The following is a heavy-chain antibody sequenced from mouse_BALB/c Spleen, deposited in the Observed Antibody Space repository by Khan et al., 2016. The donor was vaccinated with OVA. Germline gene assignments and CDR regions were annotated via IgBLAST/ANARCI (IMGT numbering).Heavy chain of an antibody. J-gene: IGHJ2*01. CDR2: INPTSGYT. CDR1: GYTFTTYW. Sequence: QVQLQQSGAELAKPGASVKMSCKASGYTFTTYWMHWVKQRPGQGLEWIGYINPTSGYTDYNETFKDRATLSADKSSSTAYTQLSSLTSEDSAVYYCKRDRIDYWGQGTTLTVSS. CDR3: KRDRIDY. V-gene: IGHV1-7*01.